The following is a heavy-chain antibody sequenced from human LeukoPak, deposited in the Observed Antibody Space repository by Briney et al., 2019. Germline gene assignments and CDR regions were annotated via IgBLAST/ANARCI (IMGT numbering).Heavy chain of an antibody. CDR2: INPNSGDT. Sequence: ASVKVSCKASGYTFTSYYMHWVRQAPGQGLEWMGRINPNSGDTYYAQNFQGRVTMARDTSINTAYMELSRLTSDDTAVYYCTRGTGSSWFDPWGQGTLVTVSS. V-gene: IGHV1-2*02. CDR3: TRGTGSSWFDP. D-gene: IGHD3-10*01. CDR1: GYTFTSYY. J-gene: IGHJ5*02.